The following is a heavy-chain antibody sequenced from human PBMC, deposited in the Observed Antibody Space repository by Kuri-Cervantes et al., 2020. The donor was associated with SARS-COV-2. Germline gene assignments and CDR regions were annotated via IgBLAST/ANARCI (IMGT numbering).Heavy chain of an antibody. CDR1: GYSISSGYY. CDR2: IYHSGST. Sequence: SQTLSLTCAVSGYSISSGYYWGWIRQPPGKGLEWIGSIYHSGSTYYNPSLKSRVTILVDTSKNQFSLKLSSVTAADTAVYYCARITSRRGVDYWGQGTLVTVSS. V-gene: IGHV4-38-2*01. J-gene: IGHJ4*02. CDR3: ARITSRRGVDY. D-gene: IGHD3-16*01.